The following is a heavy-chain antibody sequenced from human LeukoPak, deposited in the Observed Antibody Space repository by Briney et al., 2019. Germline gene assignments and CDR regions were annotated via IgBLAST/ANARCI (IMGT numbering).Heavy chain of an antibody. CDR3: AKDSFAHGYSYGLIDY. V-gene: IGHV3-9*01. Sequence: GGSLRLSCAASGFTFDDYAMHWVRQAPGKGLEWVSGISWNSGSIGYADSVKGRFTISRDNTKNSLYLQMNSLRAEDTALYYCAKDSFAHGYSYGLIDYWGQGTLVTVSS. D-gene: IGHD5-18*01. CDR2: ISWNSGSI. J-gene: IGHJ4*02. CDR1: GFTFDDYA.